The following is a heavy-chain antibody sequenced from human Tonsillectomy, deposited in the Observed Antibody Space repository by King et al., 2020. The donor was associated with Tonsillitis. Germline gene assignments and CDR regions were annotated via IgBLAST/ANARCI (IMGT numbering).Heavy chain of an antibody. Sequence: QLRESGPGLVKPSETLSLTCTVSGGSISSYYWSWIRQPPGKGLEWIGYIYYSGSTNYNPSLKSRVTISVDTSKNQFSLKLSSVTAADTAVYYCAIAGYSSGWYADFDYWGQGTLVTVSS. J-gene: IGHJ4*02. CDR1: GGSISSYY. V-gene: IGHV4-59*08. CDR2: IYYSGST. D-gene: IGHD6-19*01. CDR3: AIAGYSSGWYADFDY.